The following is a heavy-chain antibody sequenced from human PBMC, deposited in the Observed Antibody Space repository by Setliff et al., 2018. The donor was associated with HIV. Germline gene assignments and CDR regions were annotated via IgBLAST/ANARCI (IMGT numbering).Heavy chain of an antibody. CDR3: GRCMSVAVPEY. D-gene: IGHD2-21*01. Sequence: SETLSLTCSVSGYSIRSDHYWGWIRRPPGKGLEWIGSVYYTGSTYYNPSLKSRVTISVDTSKNQFSLKLSSVTAADTAVYYCGRCMSVAVPEYWGQGTLVTVSS. V-gene: IGHV4-38-2*01. J-gene: IGHJ4*02. CDR2: VYYTGST. CDR1: GYSIRSDHY.